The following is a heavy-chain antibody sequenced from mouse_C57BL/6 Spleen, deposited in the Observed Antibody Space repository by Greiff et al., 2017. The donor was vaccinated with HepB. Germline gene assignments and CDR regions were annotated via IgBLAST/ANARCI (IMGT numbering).Heavy chain of an antibody. D-gene: IGHD1-1*01. CDR3: AREDYEAWFAY. Sequence: EVHLVESGPELVKPGASVKISCKASGYSFTGYYMNWVKQSPEKSLEWIGEINPSTGGTTYNQKFKAKATLTVDKSSSTAYMQLKSLTSEDSAVYYCAREDYEAWFAYWGQGTLVTVSA. J-gene: IGHJ3*01. V-gene: IGHV1-42*01. CDR2: INPSTGGT. CDR1: GYSFTGYY.